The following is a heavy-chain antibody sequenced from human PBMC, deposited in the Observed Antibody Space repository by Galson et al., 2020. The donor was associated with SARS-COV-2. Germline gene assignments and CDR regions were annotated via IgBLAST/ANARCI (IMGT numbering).Heavy chain of an antibody. Sequence: SQTLSLTCTVSGGSISNADYYWSWIRQPPGKGLEWIGYIYYSRSTYYNPSLKSRVIISLDTSRNQFSLKLSSVTAADTAVYCCARGRLASDYDSVTGYEIYYYYYMDVWGKGTTVTISS. J-gene: IGHJ6*03. CDR2: IYYSRST. D-gene: IGHD3-9*01. V-gene: IGHV4-30-4*08. CDR1: GGSISNADYY. CDR3: ARGRLASDYDSVTGYEIYYYYYMDV.